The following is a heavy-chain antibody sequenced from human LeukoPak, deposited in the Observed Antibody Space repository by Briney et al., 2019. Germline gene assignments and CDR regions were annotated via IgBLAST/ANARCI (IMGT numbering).Heavy chain of an antibody. D-gene: IGHD6-19*01. J-gene: IGHJ4*02. Sequence: GGSLRLSCAASGFTFSNYWMDWVRQSPGKGLEWVANIKEDGSDKYYVDPVKGRFTISRDNAKNSLYLQMNSLRAEDTAVYYCARNSGWFRFDYWGQGTLVTVSS. CDR2: IKEDGSDK. CDR1: GFTFSNYW. CDR3: ARNSGWFRFDY. V-gene: IGHV3-7*03.